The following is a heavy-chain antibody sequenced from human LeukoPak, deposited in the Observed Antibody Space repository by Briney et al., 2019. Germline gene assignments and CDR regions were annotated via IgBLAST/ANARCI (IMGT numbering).Heavy chain of an antibody. V-gene: IGHV1-8*01. D-gene: IGHD2-2*01. CDR3: ARGRSVGTSALPSYYMDV. Sequence: ASAKVSCKASGYTFTSYDINWVRQATGQGLEWMGWMNPNSGNTGYAQKFQGRVTMTRNTSISTAYMELSSLRSEDTAVYYCARGRSVGTSALPSYYMDVWGKGTTVTVSS. CDR1: GYTFTSYD. CDR2: MNPNSGNT. J-gene: IGHJ6*03.